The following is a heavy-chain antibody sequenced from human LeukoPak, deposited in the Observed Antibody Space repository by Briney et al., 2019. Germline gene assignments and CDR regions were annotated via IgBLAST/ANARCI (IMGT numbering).Heavy chain of an antibody. D-gene: IGHD5-12*01. J-gene: IGHJ3*02. CDR3: ARYTAYSGYDLKSWQAFDI. CDR1: GGTFSSYA. Sequence: SVKVSCKASGGTFSSYAISWVRQAPGQGLEWMGGIIPIFGTANYAQKFQGRVTITADKSTSTAYMELSSLRSEDTAVYYCARYTAYSGYDLKSWQAFDIWGQGTMVTVSS. CDR2: IIPIFGTA. V-gene: IGHV1-69*06.